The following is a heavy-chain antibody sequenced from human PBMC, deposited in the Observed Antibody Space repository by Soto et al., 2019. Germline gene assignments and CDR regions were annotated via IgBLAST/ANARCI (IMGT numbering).Heavy chain of an antibody. CDR1: GGTFSSYA. CDR2: IIPIFGTA. CDR3: AGRYGSGGYYNA. D-gene: IGHD3-10*01. V-gene: IGHV1-69*06. Sequence: SVKFSCKASGGTFSSYAISWVRQAPGQGLEWMGGIIPIFGTANYAQKFQGRVTITADKSTSTAYMELSSLRSEDTAVYYCAGRYGSGGYYNAWGQGTLVTVSS. J-gene: IGHJ4*02.